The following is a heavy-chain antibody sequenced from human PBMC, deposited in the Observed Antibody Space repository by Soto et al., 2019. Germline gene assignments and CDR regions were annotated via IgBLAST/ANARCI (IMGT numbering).Heavy chain of an antibody. D-gene: IGHD2-2*01. V-gene: IGHV1-18*01. Sequence: QVQLVQSGAEVKKPGASVKVSCKASGYTFTSYGISWVRQAPGQGLEWMGWISAYNGNTNYAQKLQGRVTMTTDTSTRTAYMELRSMRSDDTAVYYCARDIGEVGAIPAAMPGYYYYGMDVWGQGTTVTVSS. CDR1: GYTFTSYG. CDR2: ISAYNGNT. J-gene: IGHJ6*02. CDR3: ARDIGEVGAIPAAMPGYYYYGMDV.